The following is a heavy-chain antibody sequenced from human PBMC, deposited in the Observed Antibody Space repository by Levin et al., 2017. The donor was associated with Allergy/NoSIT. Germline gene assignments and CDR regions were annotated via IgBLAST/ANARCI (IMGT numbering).Heavy chain of an antibody. V-gene: IGHV3-23*01. J-gene: IGHJ4*02. Sequence: GESLKISCVASGFTFGSYAMSWVRQAPGKGLEWVSAITGSGGHTYYADSVKGRFTISRDNSKNTLYLQLSSLRVEDTAVYYCAKGLENYHDTSGYYEWGQGTLVTVSS. CDR2: ITGSGGHT. D-gene: IGHD3-22*01. CDR1: GFTFGSYA. CDR3: AKGLENYHDTSGYYE.